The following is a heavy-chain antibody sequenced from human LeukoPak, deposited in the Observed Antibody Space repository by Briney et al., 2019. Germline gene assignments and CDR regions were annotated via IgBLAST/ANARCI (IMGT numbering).Heavy chain of an antibody. V-gene: IGHV3-48*01. CDR1: GFTFSSYS. J-gene: IGHJ4*02. CDR3: ASGFWGYCSRTSCPLGY. CDR2: ISSSSSTT. Sequence: PGGSLRLSCAASGFTFSSYSMNWVRQAPGKGLEWISYISSSSSTTYYADSVKGRFTISRDNAKNSLYLQMNSLRAEDTAVYYCASGFWGYCSRTSCPLGYWGQGTLVTVSS. D-gene: IGHD2-2*01.